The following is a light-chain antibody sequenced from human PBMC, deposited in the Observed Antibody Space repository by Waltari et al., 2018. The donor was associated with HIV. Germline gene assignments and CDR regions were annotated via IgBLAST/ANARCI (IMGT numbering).Light chain of an antibody. CDR3: ASRDDSLSVHVI. CDR2: RND. J-gene: IGLJ2*01. Sequence: QSVLSQPPSASGTPGQRVTISCSGSSSNIGTNNVYWYQQFAGTAPKLLIYRNDQRPSGVPARFSGSKSGTSASLVISGLRSEDEADYYCASRDDSLSVHVIFGGGTKLTVL. V-gene: IGLV1-47*01. CDR1: SSNIGTNN.